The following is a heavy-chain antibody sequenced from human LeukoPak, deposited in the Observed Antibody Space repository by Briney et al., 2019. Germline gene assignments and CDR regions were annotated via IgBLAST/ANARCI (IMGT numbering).Heavy chain of an antibody. J-gene: IGHJ4*02. CDR3: ARAPTTYYDILTGYYQEEYYFDY. CDR1: GFTFSSYW. D-gene: IGHD3-9*01. Sequence: GGSLRFSCAASGFTFSSYWMSWVRQAPGKRLEWVANIKQGGCEKYYVDSVKGRFTISRDNAKNSLYLQMNSLRAEDTAVYYCARAPTTYYDILTGYYQEEYYFDYWGQGTLVTVSS. CDR2: IKQGGCEK. V-gene: IGHV3-7*01.